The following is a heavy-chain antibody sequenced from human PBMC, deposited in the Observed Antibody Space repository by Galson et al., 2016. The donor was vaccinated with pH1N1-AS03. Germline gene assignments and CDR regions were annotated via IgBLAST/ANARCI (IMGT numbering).Heavy chain of an antibody. CDR1: GDGFSGYY. CDR3: ARDRDYYGSGSYYNGVIGSFDY. J-gene: IGHJ4*02. V-gene: IGHV1-2*02. Sequence: SVKVSCKASGDGFSGYYMHWVRQAPGQGLEWMGWINSNSGDTKYAQKFQGRVTMTRDTSIRTVYMDLSGLRFDDTALYYCARDRDYYGSGSYYNGVIGSFDYWGQGTLVTVSS. CDR2: INSNSGDT. D-gene: IGHD3-10*01.